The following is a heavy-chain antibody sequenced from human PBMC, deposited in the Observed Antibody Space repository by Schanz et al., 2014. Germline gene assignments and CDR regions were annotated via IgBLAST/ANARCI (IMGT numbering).Heavy chain of an antibody. D-gene: IGHD6-19*01. Sequence: EVQLVESGGCLVQPGGSLRLSCAASGLTFSAYAMTWVRQAPGKGLEWVAVIYSGGSTFYTDSVKGRFTISRDNSKNTLYLQMNSLIAEDTAVYYCAKCIGWYGRCAFDIWGQGTMVTVSS. CDR2: IYSGGST. CDR3: AKCIGWYGRCAFDI. V-gene: IGHV3-23*03. J-gene: IGHJ3*02. CDR1: GLTFSAYA.